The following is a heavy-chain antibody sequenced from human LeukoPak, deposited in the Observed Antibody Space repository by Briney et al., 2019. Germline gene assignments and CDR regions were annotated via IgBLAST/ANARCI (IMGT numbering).Heavy chain of an antibody. Sequence: QPGGSLRLSCAASGFTFSDYYTSWIRQAPGKGLEWVANIKQDGSEKYYVDSVKGRFTISRDNAKNSLYLQMNSLRAEDTAVYYCAREVFQWQDNWFDPWGQGTLVTVSS. V-gene: IGHV3-7*01. CDR1: GFTFSDYY. CDR3: AREVFQWQDNWFDP. D-gene: IGHD2-8*01. CDR2: IKQDGSEK. J-gene: IGHJ5*02.